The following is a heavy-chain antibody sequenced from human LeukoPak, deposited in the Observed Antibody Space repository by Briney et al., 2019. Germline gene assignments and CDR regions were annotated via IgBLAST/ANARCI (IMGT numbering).Heavy chain of an antibody. D-gene: IGHD1-26*01. CDR1: GGSISSGGYY. CDR2: IYYSGST. J-gene: IGHJ3*02. V-gene: IGHV4-31*03. CDR3: ARDRGPATANAFDI. Sequence: SQTLSLTCTVSGGSISSGGYYWSWIRQHPGKGLEWIGYIYYSGSTYCNPSLKSRVTISVDTSKNQFSLKLSSVTAADTAVYYCARDRGPATANAFDIWGQGTMVTVSS.